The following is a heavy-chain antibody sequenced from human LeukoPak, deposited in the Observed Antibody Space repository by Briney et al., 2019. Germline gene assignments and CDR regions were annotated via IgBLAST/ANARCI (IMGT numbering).Heavy chain of an antibody. CDR3: ARGLWLDY. D-gene: IGHD5-18*01. Sequence: KFQGRVSITRDTSASTAYMELSSLTSEDTAVYYCARGLWLDYWGQGTLVTVSS. V-gene: IGHV1-3*01. J-gene: IGHJ4*02.